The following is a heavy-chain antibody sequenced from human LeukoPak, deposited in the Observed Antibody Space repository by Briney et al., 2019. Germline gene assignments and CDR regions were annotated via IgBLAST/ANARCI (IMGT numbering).Heavy chain of an antibody. Sequence: TTSETLSLTCAVYGGSFSGYYWSWIRQPPGKGLEWIGYIYYSGSTNYNPSLKSRVTISVDTSKNQFSLKLSSVTAADTAVYYCATRSSSWYRDAFDIWGQGTMVTVSS. V-gene: IGHV4-59*01. CDR1: GGSFSGYY. CDR3: ATRSSSWYRDAFDI. J-gene: IGHJ3*02. CDR2: IYYSGST. D-gene: IGHD6-13*01.